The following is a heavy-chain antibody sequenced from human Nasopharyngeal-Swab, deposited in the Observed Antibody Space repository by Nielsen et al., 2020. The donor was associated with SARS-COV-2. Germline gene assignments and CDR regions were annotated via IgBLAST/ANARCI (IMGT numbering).Heavy chain of an antibody. CDR3: ARLVAAPYYYYMDV. CDR1: GGSISSYY. Sequence: SETLSLTCTVSGGSISSYYWSWIRQPPGKGLEWIGYIYHSGSTNYNPSLKSRVTISVDTSKNKFSLKLSSVTAADTAVYYCARLVAAPYYYYMDVWGKGTTVTVSS. J-gene: IGHJ6*03. CDR2: IYHSGST. D-gene: IGHD6-13*01. V-gene: IGHV4-59*08.